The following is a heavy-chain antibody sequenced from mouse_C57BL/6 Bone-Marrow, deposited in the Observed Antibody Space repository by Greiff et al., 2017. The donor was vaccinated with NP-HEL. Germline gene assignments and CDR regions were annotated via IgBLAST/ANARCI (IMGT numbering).Heavy chain of an antibody. CDR2: FHPYHDDT. CDR1: GYTFTTYS. CDR3: ARRLRVRFHWVDY. J-gene: IGHJ3*01. V-gene: IGHV1-47*01. Sequence: VQLQQSGAELVKPGASVKMSCKASGYTFTTYSLAWMKQNHGKSLEWIVNFHPYHDDTKYNEKFKGKATLTVEKSSSTVYLELSRLTSDDSAVLYSARRLRVRFHWVDYGGQGTRVTVSA. D-gene: IGHD3-2*02.